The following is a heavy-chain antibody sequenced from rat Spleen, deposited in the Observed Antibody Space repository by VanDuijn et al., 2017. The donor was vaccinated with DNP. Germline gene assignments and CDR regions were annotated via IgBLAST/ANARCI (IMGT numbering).Heavy chain of an antibody. V-gene: IGHV5-22*01. CDR1: GFTFSDYY. D-gene: IGHD4-1*01. CDR3: ASWGSRAYYCDS. J-gene: IGHJ2*01. Sequence: EVQLVESGGDLVQPGRSLKLSCAASGFTFSDYYMAWFRQAPTKGLEWVAYISYDGGSTYYGDSVKGRFTISRDNAKSTLYLQMNSLRAEDMATYYWASWGSRAYYCDSWGQGVMVTVSS. CDR2: ISYDGGST.